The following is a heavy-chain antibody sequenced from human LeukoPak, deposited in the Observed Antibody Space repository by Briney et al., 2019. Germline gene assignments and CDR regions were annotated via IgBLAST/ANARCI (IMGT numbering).Heavy chain of an antibody. V-gene: IGHV1-24*01. CDR2: FDPEDGET. J-gene: IGHJ4*02. Sequence: GASVKVSCKVSGYTLTELSMHWVRQAPGKGLEWRGGFDPEDGETIYAQKFQGRVTMTEDTSTDTAYMELSSLRSEDTAVYYCATGGGLVATILGTFFDYWGQGTLVTVSS. CDR3: ATGGGLVATILGTFFDY. CDR1: GYTLTELS. D-gene: IGHD5-12*01.